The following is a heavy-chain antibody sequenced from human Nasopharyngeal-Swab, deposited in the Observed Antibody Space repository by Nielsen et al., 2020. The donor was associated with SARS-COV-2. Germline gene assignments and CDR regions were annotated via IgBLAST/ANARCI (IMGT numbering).Heavy chain of an antibody. D-gene: IGHD2-2*01. CDR1: GFTFSSYA. V-gene: IGHV3-30-3*01. J-gene: IGHJ5*02. CDR3: AKGVVPAATHPLNWFDP. CDR2: ISYDGSNK. Sequence: GGSLRLSCAASGFTFSSYAMHWVRQAPGKGLEWVAVISYDGSNKYYADSVKGRFTISRDNSKNTLYLQMNSLRAEDTAVYYCAKGVVPAATHPLNWFDPWGQGTLVTVSA.